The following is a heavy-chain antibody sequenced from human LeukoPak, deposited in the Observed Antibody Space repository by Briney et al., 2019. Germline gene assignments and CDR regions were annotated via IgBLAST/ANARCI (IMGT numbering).Heavy chain of an antibody. J-gene: IGHJ4*02. CDR1: GGTFSSYA. D-gene: IGHD5-18*01. V-gene: IGHV1-69*05. Sequence: SVKVSCKASGGTFSSYAISWVRQAPGQGLEWMGRIIPIFGTANYAQKFQGRVTITTDESTSTAYMELSSLRPEDTAVYYCARAGGYSYGFDYWGQGTLVTVSS. CDR2: IIPIFGTA. CDR3: ARAGGYSYGFDY.